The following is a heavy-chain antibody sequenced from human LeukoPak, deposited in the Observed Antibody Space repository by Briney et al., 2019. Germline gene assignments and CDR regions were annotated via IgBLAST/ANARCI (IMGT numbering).Heavy chain of an antibody. CDR1: GFTFSSYA. CDR3: AKTRLYRGSPHQYTDY. D-gene: IGHD4-23*01. CDR2: ISGSGGST. V-gene: IGHV3-23*01. Sequence: GGSLRLSCAASGFTFSSYAMSWVRQAPGKGLEWVSAISGSGGSTYYADSVKGRFTISRDNSKNTLYLQMNSLRAEDTAVYYCAKTRLYRGSPHQYTDYWGQGTLVAVSS. J-gene: IGHJ4*02.